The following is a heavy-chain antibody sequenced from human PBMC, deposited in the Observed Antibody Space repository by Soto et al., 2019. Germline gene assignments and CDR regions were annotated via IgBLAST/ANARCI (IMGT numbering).Heavy chain of an antibody. CDR2: IFHTGSS. CDR1: GGSISSGGYS. D-gene: IGHD2-15*01. J-gene: IGHJ4*02. V-gene: IGHV4-61*08. CDR3: ARATKVGTVVPAYYFDY. Sequence: SETLSLTCTVSGGSISSGGYSWSWIRQPPGKGLEWIGYIFHTGSSNYSPSLKSRVTISVDTSKNQFSLKLSSVTAADTAVYYCARATKVGTVVPAYYFDYWGQGALVTVSS.